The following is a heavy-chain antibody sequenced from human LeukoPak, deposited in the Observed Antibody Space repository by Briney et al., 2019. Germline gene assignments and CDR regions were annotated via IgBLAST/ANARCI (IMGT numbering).Heavy chain of an antibody. CDR3: AKDGDTYGDKWFDS. V-gene: IGHV1-2*02. D-gene: IGHD5-18*01. J-gene: IGHJ5*01. CDR1: GYSFTAYY. CDR2: IKPNTGGT. Sequence: ASVKVSCKASGYSFTAYYMHWVRQAPGQGLEWMGWIKPNTGGTHYAQNFRGRVTMTRDSSISTAFMELGGLISDDTAEYYCAKDGDTYGDKWFDSWGQGTLVTVSS.